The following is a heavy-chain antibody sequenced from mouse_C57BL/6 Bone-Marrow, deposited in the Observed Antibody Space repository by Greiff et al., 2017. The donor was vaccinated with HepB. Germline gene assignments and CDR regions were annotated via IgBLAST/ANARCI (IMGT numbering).Heavy chain of an antibody. Sequence: QVQLKESGAELVRPGASVTLSCKASGYTFTDYEMHWVKQTPVHGLEWIGAIDPETGGTAYNQKFKGKAILTADKSSSTAYMELRSLTSEDSAVYYCTRRETGTDWYFDVWGTGTTVTVSS. D-gene: IGHD4-1*01. V-gene: IGHV1-15*01. J-gene: IGHJ1*03. CDR2: IDPETGGT. CDR1: GYTFTDYE. CDR3: TRRETGTDWYFDV.